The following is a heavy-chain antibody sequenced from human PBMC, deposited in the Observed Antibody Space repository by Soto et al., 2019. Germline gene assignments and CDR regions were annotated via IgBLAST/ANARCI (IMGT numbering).Heavy chain of an antibody. CDR1: GYTFTSYD. CDR3: ARVGQHYYYYGMDV. Sequence: QVQLVQSGAEVKKPGASVKVSCKASGYTFTSYDINWVRQATGQGLEWMGWMNPNSGNTGYAQKFRGRVTMTRNTSISTAYMELSSLRSEDTAVYYCARVGQHYYYYGMDVWGQGTTVTVSS. D-gene: IGHD6-13*01. V-gene: IGHV1-8*01. CDR2: MNPNSGNT. J-gene: IGHJ6*02.